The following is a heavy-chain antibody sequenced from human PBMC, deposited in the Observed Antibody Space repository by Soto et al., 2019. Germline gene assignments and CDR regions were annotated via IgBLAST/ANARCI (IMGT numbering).Heavy chain of an antibody. CDR1: GFTFSSYA. V-gene: IGHV3-30-3*01. J-gene: IGHJ4*02. D-gene: IGHD3-22*01. CDR2: ISYDGSNK. Sequence: PGGSLRLSCAASGFTFSSYAMHWVRQAPGKGLEWVAVISYDGSNKYYADSVKGRFTISRDNSKNTLYLQMNSLRAEDTAVYYCANNPQESYYDSSGYYSYWGQGTLVTVSS. CDR3: ANNPQESYYDSSGYYSY.